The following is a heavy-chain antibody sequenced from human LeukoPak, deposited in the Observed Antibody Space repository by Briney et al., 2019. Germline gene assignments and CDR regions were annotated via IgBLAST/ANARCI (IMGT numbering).Heavy chain of an antibody. CDR2: ITSRSSTK. D-gene: IGHD2-2*01. V-gene: IGHV3-48*04. J-gene: IGHJ3*02. CDR1: GFTFSSYG. CDR3: ARGGYCTSTSCNLDDAFDI. Sequence: PGGSLRLSCAASGFTFSSYGMNWVRQAPGKGLEWVSYITSRSSTKYYADSVKGRFTISRDNAKNSLYLQTDSLRAEDTAVYYCARGGYCTSTSCNLDDAFDIWGRGTMVTVSS.